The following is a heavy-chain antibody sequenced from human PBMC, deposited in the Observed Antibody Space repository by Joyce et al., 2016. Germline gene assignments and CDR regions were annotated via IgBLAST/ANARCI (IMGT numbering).Heavy chain of an antibody. CDR2: ITPIFATA. CDR3: VRVRQSGNINDY. Sequence: QMQLVQSGAEVKKPGSSVKVSCRAFGGTCSGYAISWVRQAPGQGLGWMGGITPIFATAKYGQKFPTRRTSTADKSTNTAYMELSSLRSEDTAIYYCVRVRQSGNINDYWGQGTQVTVSS. J-gene: IGHJ4*02. CDR1: GGTCSGYA. V-gene: IGHV1-69*06.